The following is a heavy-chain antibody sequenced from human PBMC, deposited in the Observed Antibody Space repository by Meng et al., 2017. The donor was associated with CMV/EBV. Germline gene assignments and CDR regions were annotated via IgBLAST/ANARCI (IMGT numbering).Heavy chain of an antibody. Sequence: CAASGFTFSGSAMHWVRQASGRGLEWVDRMRGKANSYATAYAASVKGRFTISRDDSKNTAYLQMNSLKTEDTAVYYCTYSGSSLPPRWGQGTLVTVSS. CDR1: GFTFSGSA. D-gene: IGHD1-26*01. CDR3: TYSGSSLPPR. CDR2: MRGKANSYAT. J-gene: IGHJ4*02. V-gene: IGHV3-73*01.